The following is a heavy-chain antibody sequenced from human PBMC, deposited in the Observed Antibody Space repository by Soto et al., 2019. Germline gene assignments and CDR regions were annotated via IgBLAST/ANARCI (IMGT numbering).Heavy chain of an antibody. CDR3: AGAGHSSSWYYFDY. D-gene: IGHD6-13*01. CDR2: IYYSGST. Sequence: SETLSLTCTVSGGSISSGGYYWSWIRQHPGKGLEWIGYIYYSGSTYYNPSLKSRVTISVDTSKNQFSLKLSSVTAADTAVYYCAGAGHSSSWYYFDYWGQGTLVTVSS. CDR1: GGSISSGGYY. V-gene: IGHV4-31*03. J-gene: IGHJ4*02.